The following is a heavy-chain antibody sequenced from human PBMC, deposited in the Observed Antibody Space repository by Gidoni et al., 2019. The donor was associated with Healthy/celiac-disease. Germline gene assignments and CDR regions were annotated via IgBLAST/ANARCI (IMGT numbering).Heavy chain of an antibody. CDR3: ARDGQLVLPEHYYYYYYMDV. Sequence: QVQLVESGGGVVQPGRSLRLSCAASGFTFSSYGMHWVRQAPGKGLEWVAVIWYDGSNKYYADSVKGRFTISRDNSKNTLYLQMNSLRAEDTAVYYCARDGQLVLPEHYYYYYYMDVWGKGTTVTVSS. D-gene: IGHD6-6*01. CDR1: GFTFSSYG. V-gene: IGHV3-33*01. J-gene: IGHJ6*03. CDR2: IWYDGSNK.